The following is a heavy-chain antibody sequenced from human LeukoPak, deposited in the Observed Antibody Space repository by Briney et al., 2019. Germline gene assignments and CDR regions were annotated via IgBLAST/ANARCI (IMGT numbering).Heavy chain of an antibody. CDR2: IWSDGSNK. CDR3: ATDIGSAPFDY. V-gene: IGHV3-33*01. Sequence: GGSLRLSCVASGFTFSSYGMHWVRQAPGKGLEWVAVIWSDGSNKNYADSVKGRFTISRDNSKNTLYLQMNSLRVEDTAMYYCATDIGSAPFDYWGQGTLVTVSS. D-gene: IGHD3-10*01. J-gene: IGHJ4*02. CDR1: GFTFSSYG.